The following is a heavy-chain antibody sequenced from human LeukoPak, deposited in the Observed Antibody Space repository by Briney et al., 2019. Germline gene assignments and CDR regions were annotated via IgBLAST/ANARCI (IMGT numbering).Heavy chain of an antibody. J-gene: IGHJ4*02. CDR3: ARVVGAMTHFDY. CDR1: GGSISSHY. V-gene: IGHV4-59*11. CDR2: IYYSGST. Sequence: SETLSLTCTVSGGSISSHYWSWLRQPPGKGLEWIGYIYYSGSTNYNPSLKSRVTISVYTSKNQYSLKLSSVTAADTAVYYWARVVGAMTHFDYWGQGTLVTVCS. D-gene: IGHD1-26*01.